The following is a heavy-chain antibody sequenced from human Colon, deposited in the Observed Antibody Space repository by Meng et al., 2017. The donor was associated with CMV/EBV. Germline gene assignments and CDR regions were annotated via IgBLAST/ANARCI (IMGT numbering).Heavy chain of an antibody. V-gene: IGHV3-7*04. CDR3: AGGRGFLIDF. CDR1: GFTFSDYW. J-gene: IGHJ4*02. Sequence: GESLKISCVVSGFTFSDYWMNWVRQAPGKGLEWVANIKQGGSERYYVDSVKGRFTISRDNAKNSLFLQVNSLRAEDTAVYYCAGGRGFLIDFWGRGTLVTVSS. CDR2: IKQGGSER. D-gene: IGHD3-3*01.